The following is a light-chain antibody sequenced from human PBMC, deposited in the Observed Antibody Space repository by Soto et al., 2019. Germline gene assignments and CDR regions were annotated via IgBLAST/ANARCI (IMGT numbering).Light chain of an antibody. Sequence: EIVLTQSPATLSLSPGERATLSCRASQSVSSYLAWYQQKPGQAPRLLIYDASSRATGIPARFTGSGSGTDFTLTITSLEPEDFAVYYCQRRTTWPLTFGGGTKVEIK. CDR1: QSVSSY. CDR3: QRRTTWPLT. V-gene: IGKV3-11*01. CDR2: DAS. J-gene: IGKJ4*01.